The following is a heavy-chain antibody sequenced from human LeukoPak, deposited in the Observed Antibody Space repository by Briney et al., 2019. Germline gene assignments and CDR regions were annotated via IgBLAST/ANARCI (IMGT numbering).Heavy chain of an antibody. CDR3: ARVSLGGYYYYMDV. CDR2: IYTSGST. V-gene: IGHV4-61*02. D-gene: IGHD1-26*01. Sequence: SETLSLTCTVSGGSISSGSYYWSWIRQPAGKGLEWIGRIYTSGSTNYNPSLKSRVTISVDTSKNQFSLKLSSVTAADTAVYYCARVSLGGYYYYMDVWGKGTTVTISS. J-gene: IGHJ6*03. CDR1: GGSISSGSYY.